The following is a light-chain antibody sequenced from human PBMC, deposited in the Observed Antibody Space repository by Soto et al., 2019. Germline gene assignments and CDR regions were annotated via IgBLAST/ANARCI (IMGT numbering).Light chain of an antibody. V-gene: IGKV1-5*01. Sequence: DIQMTQSPSTLSASVGDRVTITCRASQSISSWLAWYQQKPGKAPKLLIYDASSLESGVPSRFSGSGSGTEFTLTISSLQPDDFATYYCQQYNSYLHTFGPGTKVDIK. CDR1: QSISSW. CDR3: QQYNSYLHT. CDR2: DAS. J-gene: IGKJ3*01.